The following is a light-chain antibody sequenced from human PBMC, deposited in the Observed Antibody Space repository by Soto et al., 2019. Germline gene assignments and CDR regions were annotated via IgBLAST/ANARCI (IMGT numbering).Light chain of an antibody. Sequence: SPATLSLPPGERATLSCRASESVSSYLAWYQQKPGQAPRLLMYDASTRATGIPARFSGSGSGTDFTLTISSLEPEDSAVYFCQQRSNWPSITFGQGTRLEIK. V-gene: IGKV3-11*01. CDR1: ESVSSY. CDR2: DAS. J-gene: IGKJ5*01. CDR3: QQRSNWPSIT.